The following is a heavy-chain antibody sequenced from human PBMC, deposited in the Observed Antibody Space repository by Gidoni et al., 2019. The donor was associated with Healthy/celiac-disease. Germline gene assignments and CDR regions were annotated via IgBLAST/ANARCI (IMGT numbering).Heavy chain of an antibody. CDR1: GFTFSSYS. Sequence: EVQLVESVGGLLQPGGSLRLPCAASGFTFSSYSMNWVRQAPGKGLEWVAYISSSSSTIYYADSVKGRFTISRDNAKNSLYLQMNSLRAEDTAVYYCAREGYYYDSSGSIDYWGQGTLVTVSS. CDR2: ISSSSSTI. CDR3: AREGYYYDSSGSIDY. D-gene: IGHD3-22*01. J-gene: IGHJ4*02. V-gene: IGHV3-48*04.